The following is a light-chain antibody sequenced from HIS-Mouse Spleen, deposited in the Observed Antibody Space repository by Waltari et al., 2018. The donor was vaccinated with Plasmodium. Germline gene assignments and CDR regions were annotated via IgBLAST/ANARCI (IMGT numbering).Light chain of an antibody. J-gene: IGLJ2*01. CDR3: SSYAGSNNLV. CDR1: SSDVGGYNF. Sequence: QSALTQPPSASASPGQSVTISCTGTSSDVGGYNFVYWYQQHPVNAPKLMIYEVSKRPSGVPDRFSGSKSGNTASLTVSGLQAEDEADYYCSSYAGSNNLVFGGGTKLTVL. CDR2: EVS. V-gene: IGLV2-8*01.